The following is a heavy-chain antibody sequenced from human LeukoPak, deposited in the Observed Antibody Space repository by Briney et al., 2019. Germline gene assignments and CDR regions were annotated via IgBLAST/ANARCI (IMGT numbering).Heavy chain of an antibody. J-gene: IGHJ5*02. CDR3: PRGIVGARQSWFDP. Sequence: SETLSLTCTVSGGSISSYYWSWIRQPAGKGLEWIGRIYTSGRTNYNPSLKSRVTMSVDTSKNQFSLKLSSVTAADTAVYYCPRGIVGARQSWFDPWGQGTLVTVSS. CDR1: GGSISSYY. CDR2: IYTSGRT. D-gene: IGHD1-26*01. V-gene: IGHV4-4*07.